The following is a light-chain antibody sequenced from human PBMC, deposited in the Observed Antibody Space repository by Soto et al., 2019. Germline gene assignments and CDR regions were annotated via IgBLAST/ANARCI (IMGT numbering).Light chain of an antibody. CDR2: GNS. CDR3: QYSGSSLSGL. J-gene: IGLJ2*01. V-gene: IGLV1-40*01. CDR1: SSNIGAGYD. Sequence: QSVLTQPPSVSGAPGQRVTISCTGSSSNIGAGYDVHWYQQLPGTAPKLLIYGNSNRPSGVPDRFSGSKSGTSASLAITGLQGEDEAGYDCQYSGSSLSGLFGGGSKSTVL.